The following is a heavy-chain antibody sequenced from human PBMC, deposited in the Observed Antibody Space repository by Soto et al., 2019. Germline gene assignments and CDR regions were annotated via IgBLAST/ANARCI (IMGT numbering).Heavy chain of an antibody. CDR2: ISSSSSTI. CDR3: ARDTVTTIIIFGAFDI. Sequence: PGGSLRLSCAASGFTFSSYSMNWVRQAPGKGLEWVSYISSSSSTIYYADSVKGRFTISRDNAKNSLYLQMNSLRDEDTAVYYCARDTVTTIIIFGAFDIWGQGTMVTVSS. CDR1: GFTFSSYS. J-gene: IGHJ3*02. V-gene: IGHV3-48*02. D-gene: IGHD4-17*01.